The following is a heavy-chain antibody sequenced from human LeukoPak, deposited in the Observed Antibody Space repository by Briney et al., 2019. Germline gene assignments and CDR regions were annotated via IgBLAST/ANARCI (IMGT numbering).Heavy chain of an antibody. CDR3: ARGSYGANNYYYYYYMDV. Sequence: SVKVSCKASGGTFSSYAISWVRQAPGQGLEWMGGIIPIFGTANYARKFQGRVTITADESTSTAYMELSSLRSEDTAVYYCARGSYGANNYYYYYYMDVWGKGTTVTVSS. CDR1: GGTFSSYA. J-gene: IGHJ6*03. D-gene: IGHD4/OR15-4a*01. CDR2: IIPIFGTA. V-gene: IGHV1-69*13.